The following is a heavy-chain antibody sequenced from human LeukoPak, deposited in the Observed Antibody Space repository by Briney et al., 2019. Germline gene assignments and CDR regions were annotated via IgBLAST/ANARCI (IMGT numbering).Heavy chain of an antibody. Sequence: GGSLRLFCAASGFTFNRNNMNWVRQAPGKGLEWVSYVSSTSITMYYADSVKGRFTISRDNAKNSLYLQMNSLRADDTAVYYCARETTLAVAGVFWGQGTLVTVSS. CDR2: VSSTSITM. D-gene: IGHD6-19*01. CDR1: GFTFNRNN. CDR3: ARETTLAVAGVF. V-gene: IGHV3-48*01. J-gene: IGHJ4*02.